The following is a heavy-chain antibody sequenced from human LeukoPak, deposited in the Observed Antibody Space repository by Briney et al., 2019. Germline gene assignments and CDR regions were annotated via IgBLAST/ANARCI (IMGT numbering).Heavy chain of an antibody. CDR3: ASHQYYDFWSGYYSYFDY. J-gene: IGHJ4*02. CDR2: IYYSGST. Sequence: PSETLSLTCTVSGGSISSSSYYWGWIRQPPGKGLEWIGSIYYSGSTYYNPSLKSRVTISVDTSKNQFSLKLSSVTAADTAVYYCASHQYYDFWSGYYSYFDYWGQGTLVTVSS. V-gene: IGHV4-39*01. CDR1: GGSISSSSYY. D-gene: IGHD3-3*01.